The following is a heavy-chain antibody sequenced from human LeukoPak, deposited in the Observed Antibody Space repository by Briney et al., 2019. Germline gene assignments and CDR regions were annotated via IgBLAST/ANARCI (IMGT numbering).Heavy chain of an antibody. Sequence: GASVKVSCKAFGGTFSSYVISWVRQAPGQGLEWMGGIIPIFGTANYAQKFQGRVTITTDESTSTAYMELSSLRSEDTAVYYCARELLGPGADAFDIWGQGTMVTVSS. D-gene: IGHD1-26*01. CDR3: ARELLGPGADAFDI. CDR2: IIPIFGTA. V-gene: IGHV1-69*05. J-gene: IGHJ3*02. CDR1: GGTFSSYV.